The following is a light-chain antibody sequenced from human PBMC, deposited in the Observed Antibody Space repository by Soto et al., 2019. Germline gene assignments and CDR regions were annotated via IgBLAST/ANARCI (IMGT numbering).Light chain of an antibody. Sequence: QSVLTQPPSASGTPGQRVTISCYGSSSNIGSNYVYWYQQLPGTAPKLLIYRNNQRPSGVPDRFSGSKSGTPASLAISGLRSEDEADYYCAAWDAQRVVATGTKVT. CDR3: AAWDAQRV. CDR1: SSNIGSNY. V-gene: IGLV1-47*01. CDR2: RNN. J-gene: IGLJ1*01.